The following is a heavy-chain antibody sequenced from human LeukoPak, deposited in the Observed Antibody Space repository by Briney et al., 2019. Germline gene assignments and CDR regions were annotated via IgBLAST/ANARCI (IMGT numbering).Heavy chain of an antibody. J-gene: IGHJ4*02. Sequence: SETLSLTCAVYGGSFSGYYWSWIRQPPGKGLEWIGEINHSGSTNYNPSLKSRVTISVDTSKNQFSLKLCSVTAADTAVYYCARVRITMVRGVIIRPPPGYFDYWGQGTLVTVSS. CDR1: GGSFSGYY. CDR2: INHSGST. D-gene: IGHD3-10*01. V-gene: IGHV4-34*01. CDR3: ARVRITMVRGVIIRPPPGYFDY.